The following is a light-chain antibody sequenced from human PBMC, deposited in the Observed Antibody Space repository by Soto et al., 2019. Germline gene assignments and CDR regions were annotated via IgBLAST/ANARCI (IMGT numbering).Light chain of an antibody. Sequence: QPVLTQPPSASGTPGQGVTISCSGSTSNIGSNYVYWYQQLPGTAPKLLIYRNNQRPSGVPDRFSGSKSGTSASLAISGLRSDDEADYFCATWDESLNGFYVFGTGTKVTVL. J-gene: IGLJ1*01. CDR2: RNN. V-gene: IGLV1-47*01. CDR3: ATWDESLNGFYV. CDR1: TSNIGSNY.